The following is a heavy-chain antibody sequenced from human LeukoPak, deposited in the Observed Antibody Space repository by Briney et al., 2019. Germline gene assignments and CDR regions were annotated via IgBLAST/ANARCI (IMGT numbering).Heavy chain of an antibody. V-gene: IGHV1-18*01. CDR2: ISAYNGNT. Sequence: ASVKVSCKASGYTFTSYGISWVRQAPGQGLEWMGWISAYNGNTNYAQKLQGRVTMTTDTSTSTAYMELRSLRSDDTAVYYCARDPVGRDGYNQGEVVDYWGQGTPVTVSS. CDR3: ARDPVGRDGYNQGEVVDY. CDR1: GYTFTSYG. J-gene: IGHJ4*02. D-gene: IGHD5-24*01.